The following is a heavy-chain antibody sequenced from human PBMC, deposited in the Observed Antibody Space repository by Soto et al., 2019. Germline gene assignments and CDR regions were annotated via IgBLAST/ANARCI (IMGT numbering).Heavy chain of an antibody. CDR3: AKDLSCYGPAVY. D-gene: IGHD2-2*01. V-gene: IGHV3-23*01. CDR2: ISGSGSST. J-gene: IGHJ4*02. Sequence: PGRSLRLSCAASGFTFSSYAMSWVRQAPGKGLEWVSAISGSGSSTYYADSVKGRITISRDNSKNTLHLQMASIRAEDTAVYYCAKDLSCYGPAVYWGQGALVTV. CDR1: GFTFSSYA.